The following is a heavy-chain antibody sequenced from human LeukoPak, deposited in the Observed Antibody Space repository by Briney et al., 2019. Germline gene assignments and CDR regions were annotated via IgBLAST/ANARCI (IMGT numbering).Heavy chain of an antibody. Sequence: PSETLSLTCTVSGYSISSGYYWGWIRQPPGKGLEWIGSIYHSGSTNYNPSLKSRVTISVDTSKNQFSLKLSSVTAADTAVYYCTRGSIAYYYMDVWGKGTTVTISS. CDR1: GYSISSGYY. V-gene: IGHV4-38-2*02. CDR3: TRGSIAYYYMDV. D-gene: IGHD3-22*01. J-gene: IGHJ6*03. CDR2: IYHSGST.